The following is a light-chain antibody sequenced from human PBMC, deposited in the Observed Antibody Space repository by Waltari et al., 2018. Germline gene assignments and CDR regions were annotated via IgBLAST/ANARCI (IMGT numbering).Light chain of an antibody. V-gene: IGLV2-14*03. CDR3: SSYTSSSTLYV. Sequence: QSALTQPASVSGSPGQSITISCTGTSSDVGGYTYVSWYQQPPGKAPKLMIYDVSNRPSGVSNRFSGSKSGNTASLTISGLQAEDEADYYCSSYTSSSTLYVFGTGTKVTVL. CDR2: DVS. CDR1: SSDVGGYTY. J-gene: IGLJ1*01.